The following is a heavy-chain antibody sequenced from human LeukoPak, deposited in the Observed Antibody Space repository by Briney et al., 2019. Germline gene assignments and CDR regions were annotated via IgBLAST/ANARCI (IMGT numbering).Heavy chain of an antibody. CDR2: IYYSGST. D-gene: IGHD2-15*01. CDR1: GGSISSYY. J-gene: IGHJ4*02. Sequence: SETLSLTCTVSGGSISSYYWSWIRQPPGKGLEWIGYIYYSGSTNYNPSLKSRVTISVDTSKNQFSLKLSSVTAADTAVYYCASHCSGGSCYKYWGQGTLVTVSP. V-gene: IGHV4-59*01. CDR3: ASHCSGGSCYKY.